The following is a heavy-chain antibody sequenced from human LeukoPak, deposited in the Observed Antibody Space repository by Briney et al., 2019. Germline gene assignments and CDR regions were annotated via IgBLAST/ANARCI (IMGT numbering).Heavy chain of an antibody. CDR1: GGSISSGSYY. Sequence: SETLSLTCTVSGGSISSGSYYWSWIRQPAGKGLEWIGRIYTSGSTNYNPSLKSRVTISVDTSKNQFSLKLSSVTAADTAVYYCARGSKAYDYWGQGTLVTVSS. D-gene: IGHD2-2*01. J-gene: IGHJ4*02. CDR2: IYTSGST. CDR3: ARGSKAYDY. V-gene: IGHV4-61*02.